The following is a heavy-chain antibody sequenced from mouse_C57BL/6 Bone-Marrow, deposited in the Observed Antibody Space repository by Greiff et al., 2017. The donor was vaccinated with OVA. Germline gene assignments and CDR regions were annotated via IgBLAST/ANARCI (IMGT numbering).Heavy chain of an antibody. CDR2: ISNGGGST. CDR1: GFTFSDYY. V-gene: IGHV5-12*01. D-gene: IGHD3-2*02. J-gene: IGHJ2*01. CDR3: ARGRLSLFDY. Sequence: EVKLMESGGGLVQPGGSLKLSCAASGFTFSDYYMYWVRQTPEKRLEWVAYISNGGGSTYYPDTVKGRFTISRDNAKNTLYLQMSRLKSEDTAMYYCARGRLSLFDYWGQGTTLTVSS.